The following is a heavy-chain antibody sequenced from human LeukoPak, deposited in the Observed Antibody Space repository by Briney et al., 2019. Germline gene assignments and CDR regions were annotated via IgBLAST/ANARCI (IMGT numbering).Heavy chain of an antibody. Sequence: SETLSLTCTVSGYSISSGYYWGWIRQPPGKGLEWIGSIYHSGSTYYNPSLKSRVTISVDTSKNQFSLKLSSVTAADTAVYYCARDLTMVRGQLDYWGQGTLVTVSS. D-gene: IGHD3-10*01. CDR3: ARDLTMVRGQLDY. CDR2: IYHSGST. J-gene: IGHJ4*02. V-gene: IGHV4-38-2*02. CDR1: GYSISSGYY.